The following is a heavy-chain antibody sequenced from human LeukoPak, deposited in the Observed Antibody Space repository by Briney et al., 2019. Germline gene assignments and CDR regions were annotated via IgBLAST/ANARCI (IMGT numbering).Heavy chain of an antibody. CDR1: GGSVSSGNYY. D-gene: IGHD3-22*01. CDR2: IANSGST. Sequence: SETLSLTCSVSGGSVSSGNYYWSWIRQPPGKGLEWIGYIANSGSTNYNPSLKSRVTISVDSSKNQLSLKLSSVTAADTALYYCAKLTMTDAFDIWGQGTMVTVSS. V-gene: IGHV4-61*01. CDR3: AKLTMTDAFDI. J-gene: IGHJ3*02.